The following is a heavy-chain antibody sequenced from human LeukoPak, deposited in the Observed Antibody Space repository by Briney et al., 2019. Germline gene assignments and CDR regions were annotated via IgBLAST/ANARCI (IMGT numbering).Heavy chain of an antibody. V-gene: IGHV3-74*01. D-gene: IGHD3-22*01. CDR2: INSDGSST. CDR3: ARGSDSSGGGSDY. J-gene: IGHJ4*02. Sequence: GGSLRLSCAASGFTFSSYWMHWVRQAPGKGLVWVSRINSDGSSTSYADSVKGRFTISRDNAKNTLYLQMNSLRAEDTAVYYCARGSDSSGGGSDYWGQGTLVTVPS. CDR1: GFTFSSYW.